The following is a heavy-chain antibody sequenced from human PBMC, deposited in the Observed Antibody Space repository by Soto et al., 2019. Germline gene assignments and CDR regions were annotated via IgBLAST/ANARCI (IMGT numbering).Heavy chain of an antibody. V-gene: IGHV3-23*01. J-gene: IGHJ4*02. CDR1: GFTFSSYA. Sequence: GGSLRLSCAASGFTFSSYAMSWVRQAPGKGLEWVSAISGSGGSTYYADSVKGRFTISRDNSKKTLYLQMNSLRAXDXXXXYCAKXRXLAPPVNIVVVPAAMDYWGQGTLVTVSS. CDR3: AKXRXLAPPVNIVVVPAAMDY. D-gene: IGHD2-2*01. CDR2: ISGSGGST.